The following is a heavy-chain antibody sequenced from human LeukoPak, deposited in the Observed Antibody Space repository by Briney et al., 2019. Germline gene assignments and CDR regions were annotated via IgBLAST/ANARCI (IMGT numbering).Heavy chain of an antibody. CDR1: GFTFSSYS. Sequence: EGSLRLSCAASGFTFSSYSLNWVRQAPGKGLEWVSSISSSSSYIYYADSVKGRFTISRDNAKNSLYLQMNSLRAEDTAVYYCARAPWSSSSGSDYWGQGTLVTVSS. CDR2: ISSSSSYI. J-gene: IGHJ4*02. V-gene: IGHV3-21*01. CDR3: ARAPWSSSSGSDY. D-gene: IGHD6-6*01.